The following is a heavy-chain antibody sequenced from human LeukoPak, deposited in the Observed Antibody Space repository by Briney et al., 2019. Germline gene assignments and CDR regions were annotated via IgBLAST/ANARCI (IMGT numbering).Heavy chain of an antibody. D-gene: IGHD5-12*01. CDR2: IYSTGTT. Sequence: SETLSLTCTVSGGSMNQYYWSWIRQPAGKGLEWIGRIYSTGTTYYKPSLKSRVTMSVDTSHNQFFLKLNSVTAADTAVYYCAREARSGYEGFWSDPWGQGTVVTVSS. V-gene: IGHV4-4*07. CDR3: AREARSGYEGFWSDP. CDR1: GGSMNQYY. J-gene: IGHJ5*02.